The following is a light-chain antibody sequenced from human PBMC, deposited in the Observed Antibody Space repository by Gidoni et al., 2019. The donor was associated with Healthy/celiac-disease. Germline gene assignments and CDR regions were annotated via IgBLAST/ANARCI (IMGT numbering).Light chain of an antibody. CDR2: QDS. CDR3: QAWDSSVV. V-gene: IGLV3-1*01. J-gene: IGLJ2*01. Sequence: SYELTQPPSVSVSPGPTASITCSGDKLGDKYACWYQQKPGQSPVLVIYQDSKRPSGIPERFSGSNSGNTATLTISGTQAMDEADYYCQAWDSSVVFGGGTKLPVL. CDR1: KLGDKY.